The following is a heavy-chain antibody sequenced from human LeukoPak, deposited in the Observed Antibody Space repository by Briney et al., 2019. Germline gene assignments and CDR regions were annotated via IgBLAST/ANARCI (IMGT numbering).Heavy chain of an antibody. D-gene: IGHD2-2*01. CDR2: IYTSGST. CDR3: ATEDVVVPTAAQRPIDF. CDR1: GGSISSGSYY. J-gene: IGHJ4*02. Sequence: SETLSLTCTVSGGSISSGSYYWSWIRQPAGKGLEWIGRIYTSGSTNYNPSLKSRVTISVDTSKNQFSLKLSSVTAADTAVYYCATEDVVVPTAAQRPIDFWGQGKLVTVSS. V-gene: IGHV4-61*02.